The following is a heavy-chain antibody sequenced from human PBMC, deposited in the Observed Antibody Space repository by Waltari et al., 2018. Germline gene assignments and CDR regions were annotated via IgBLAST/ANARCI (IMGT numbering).Heavy chain of an antibody. CDR3: SRSLDD. CDR2: INQDGSEK. J-gene: IGHJ4*02. CDR1: GFTFSNHW. Sequence: EVHLVESGGGLVQPGGSLRLSCAASGFTFSNHWMDWVRQAPGKGLGWVANINQDGSEKYYVDSVRGRVTISRDNAKNSLSLQINSLRAEDTAIYYCSRSLDDWGQGTLVTVSS. V-gene: IGHV3-7*01.